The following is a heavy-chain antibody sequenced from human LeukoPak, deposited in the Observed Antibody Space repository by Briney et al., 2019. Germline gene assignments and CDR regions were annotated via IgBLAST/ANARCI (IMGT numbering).Heavy chain of an antibody. CDR1: GFTFSSYA. CDR2: ISGSGGST. Sequence: PGGSLRLSCAASGFTFSSYAMSWVRQAPGKGLEWVSAISGSGGSTYYADSVKGRFTISRDNFKNTLYLQMNSLRAEDTAVYYCAKALEWYYDILTGYYDTYYYYGMDVWGQGTTVTVSS. D-gene: IGHD3-9*01. V-gene: IGHV3-23*01. J-gene: IGHJ6*02. CDR3: AKALEWYYDILTGYYDTYYYYGMDV.